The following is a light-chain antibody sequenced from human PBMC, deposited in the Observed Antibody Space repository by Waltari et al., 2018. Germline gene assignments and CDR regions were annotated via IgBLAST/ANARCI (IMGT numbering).Light chain of an antibody. CDR1: QSISSY. CDR2: AAS. V-gene: IGKV1-39*01. J-gene: IGKJ2*01. Sequence: CRASQSISSYLNWYQQKPGKAPKLLSYAASSLQSGVPSRFSGSGSGTDFTLTISSLQPEDFATYYCQQSYSTPYTFGQGTKLEIK. CDR3: QQSYSTPYT.